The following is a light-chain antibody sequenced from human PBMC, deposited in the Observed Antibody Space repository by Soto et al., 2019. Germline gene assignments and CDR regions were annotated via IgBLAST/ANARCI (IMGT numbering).Light chain of an antibody. V-gene: IGKV3-20*01. CDR1: QSVDSSY. J-gene: IGKJ2*01. CDR3: QQYGTAPYT. CDR2: GTS. Sequence: ETVVTQSPVTLSLSPGKGATLSCRASQSVDSSYLAWYQQKPGQAPRLLIHGTSNRASGIPDRFSGSGSGTDFTLTISRLEPEDFAVYYCQQYGTAPYTFGQGTTLEYK.